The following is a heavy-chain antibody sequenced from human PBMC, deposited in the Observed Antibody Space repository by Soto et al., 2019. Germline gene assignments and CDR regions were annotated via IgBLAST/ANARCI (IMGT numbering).Heavy chain of an antibody. CDR2: ISSSSSYI. Sequence: LRLSCAASGFTFSSYSMNWVRQAPGKGLEWVSSISSSSSYIYYADSVKGRFTISRDNAKNSLYLQMNSLRAEDTAVYYCASSGRCSGGSCYSPYWGQGTLVTVSS. J-gene: IGHJ4*02. D-gene: IGHD2-15*01. CDR1: GFTFSSYS. V-gene: IGHV3-21*01. CDR3: ASSGRCSGGSCYSPY.